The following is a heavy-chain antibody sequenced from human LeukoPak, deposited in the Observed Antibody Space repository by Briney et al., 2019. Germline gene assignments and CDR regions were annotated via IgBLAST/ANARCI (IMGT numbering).Heavy chain of an antibody. CDR3: TRVDYDSSGYYYGFDY. V-gene: IGHV4-59*01. J-gene: IGHJ4*02. Sequence: SETLSLTCTVSGGSISSYYWSWIRQPPGKGLEWIGYIYYSGSTNYNPSLKSRVTISVDTSKNQFSLKLSSVTAADTAVYYCTRVDYDSSGYYYGFDYWGQGTLVTVSS. CDR1: GGSISSYY. D-gene: IGHD3-22*01. CDR2: IYYSGST.